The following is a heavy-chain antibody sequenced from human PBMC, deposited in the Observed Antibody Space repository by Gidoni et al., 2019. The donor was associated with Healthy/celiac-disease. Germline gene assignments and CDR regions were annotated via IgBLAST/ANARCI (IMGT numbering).Heavy chain of an antibody. V-gene: IGHV1-69*01. CDR3: ARAERIQLWFTY. D-gene: IGHD5-18*01. Sequence: QAQLVQSGAAVKKPGSSVQVACKASGGTFSSYAISWVRQAPGQGLEWMGGIIPIFGTANYAQKFQGRVTITADESTSTAYMELSSLRSEDTAVYYCARAERIQLWFTYWGQGTLVTVSS. CDR2: IIPIFGTA. CDR1: GGTFSSYA. J-gene: IGHJ4*02.